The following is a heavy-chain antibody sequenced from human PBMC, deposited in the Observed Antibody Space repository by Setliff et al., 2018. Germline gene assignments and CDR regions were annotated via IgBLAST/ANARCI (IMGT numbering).Heavy chain of an antibody. CDR2: IYTDGTT. D-gene: IGHD2-2*02. J-gene: IGHJ4*02. CDR3: AKGDDTECYSSFDY. CDR1: GFTVSSNY. V-gene: IGHV3-53*05. Sequence: GGSLRLSCAASGFTVSSNYMSWVRQAPGKGPEYVSIIYTDGTTYYTDSVKGRFTISRDNSKNTLFLQMTSLRPEDTAVYYCAKGDDTECYSSFDYWGQGALVTVSS.